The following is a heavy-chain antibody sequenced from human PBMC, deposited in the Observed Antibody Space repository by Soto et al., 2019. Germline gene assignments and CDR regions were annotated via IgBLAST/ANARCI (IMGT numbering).Heavy chain of an antibody. J-gene: IGHJ4*02. V-gene: IGHV3-21*01. D-gene: IGHD5-12*01. CDR1: GFTFSSYS. Sequence: GSLRLSCAASGFTFSSYSMNWVRQAPGKGLEWVSSISSSSSYIYYADSVKGRFTISRDNAKNSLYLQMNSLRAEDTAVYYCARVRRDGYNPAFDYWGQGTLVTVSS. CDR3: ARVRRDGYNPAFDY. CDR2: ISSSSSYI.